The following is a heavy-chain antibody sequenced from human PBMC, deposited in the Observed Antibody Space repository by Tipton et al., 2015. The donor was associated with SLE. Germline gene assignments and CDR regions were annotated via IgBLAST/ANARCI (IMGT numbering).Heavy chain of an antibody. V-gene: IGHV1-18*01. D-gene: IGHD6-19*01. CDR1: GYTFTSYG. CDR2: ISAYNGNT. J-gene: IGHJ4*02. CDR3: AREIRAWIAVDY. Sequence: QLVQSGPEVKKPGAPVKVSCKASGYTFTSYGISWVRQAPGQGLEWMGLISAYNGNTNYAQKLQGRVTMTTDTSTSTAYMELRSLSSDDTAVYYCAREIRAWIAVDYWGQGTLVTVSS.